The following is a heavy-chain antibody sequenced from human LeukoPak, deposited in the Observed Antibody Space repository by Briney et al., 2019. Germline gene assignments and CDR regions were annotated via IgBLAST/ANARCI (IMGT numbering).Heavy chain of an antibody. D-gene: IGHD3-22*01. Sequence: GGSLRLSCAASGFTFSSYWMHWVRQAPGKGLEWVSAISGSGGSTYYADSVKGRFTISRDNSKNTLYLQMNSLRAEDTAVYYCAKLAWDGGWLLPLGYFDYWGQGTLVTVSS. CDR3: AKLAWDGGWLLPLGYFDY. CDR1: GFTFSSYW. CDR2: ISGSGGST. V-gene: IGHV3-23*01. J-gene: IGHJ4*02.